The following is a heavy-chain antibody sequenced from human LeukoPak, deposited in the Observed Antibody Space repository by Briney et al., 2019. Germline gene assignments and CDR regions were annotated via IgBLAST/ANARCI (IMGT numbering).Heavy chain of an antibody. V-gene: IGHV3-53*01. CDR1: GFTVNNNY. CDR3: AREVATGFSCFDY. D-gene: IGHD2-21*02. J-gene: IGHJ4*02. CDR2: IYSGDST. Sequence: GGSLRLSCAASGFTVNNNYMNWVRQAPGKGLEWVSLIYSGDSTYYADSVKGRFIISRDNSKDTLYLQMNSLRAEDTAVYYCAREVATGFSCFDYWGQGTLVTVSS.